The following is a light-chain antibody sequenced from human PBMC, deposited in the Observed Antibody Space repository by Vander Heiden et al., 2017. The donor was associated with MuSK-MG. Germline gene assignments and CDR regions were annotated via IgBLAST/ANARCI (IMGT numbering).Light chain of an antibody. CDR2: DVT. J-gene: IGLJ2*01. Sequence: QSALTQPASASGSPGQSITISCTGTRSGVGRHNSVSWYQQHPGKATKLMIYDVTCRPSGVSNRFSGSKSGNTASLTISGLQAEDDADYYCSSYTSSRTEGFGGGTKLTVL. V-gene: IGLV2-14*01. CDR1: RSGVGRHNS. CDR3: SSYTSSRTEG.